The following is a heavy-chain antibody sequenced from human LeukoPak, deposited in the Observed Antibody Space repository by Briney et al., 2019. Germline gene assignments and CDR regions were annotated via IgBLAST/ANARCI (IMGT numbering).Heavy chain of an antibody. D-gene: IGHD6-13*01. CDR3: APDLRGSAWSLDD. Sequence: PGGSVTLFCAASGFTFRSYAMSWVSQAPGKGLEWVSAICGSDGSTYYADSVKGRFTISRDNSKNTLYLQMDGLRAEDTAIYYCAPDLRGSAWSLDDWGQGTLVTVSS. CDR2: ICGSDGST. J-gene: IGHJ4*01. CDR1: GFTFRSYA. V-gene: IGHV3-23*01.